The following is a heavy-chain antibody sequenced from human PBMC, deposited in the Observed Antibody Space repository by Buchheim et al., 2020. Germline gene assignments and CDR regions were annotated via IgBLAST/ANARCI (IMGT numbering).Heavy chain of an antibody. Sequence: EVQLVESGGGLVKPGGSLRLSCEASGFTFSSYNMNWVRQAPGKGLEWVSSISDSSSYIYYVDSVKGRFTISRENAQNSLYLQMNSLRAEDTAVYYCATDGGYFDLWGRGTL. V-gene: IGHV3-21*01. CDR2: ISDSSSYI. D-gene: IGHD4-17*01. CDR3: ATDGGYFDL. J-gene: IGHJ2*01. CDR1: GFTFSSYN.